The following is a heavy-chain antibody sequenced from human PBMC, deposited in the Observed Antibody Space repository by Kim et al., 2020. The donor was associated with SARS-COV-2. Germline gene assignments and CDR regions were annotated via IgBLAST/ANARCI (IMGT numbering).Heavy chain of an antibody. V-gene: IGHV3-15*01. CDR3: TTDPNDYGDYAVADP. J-gene: IGHJ5*02. D-gene: IGHD4-17*01. Sequence: APVKGRYTISRDDSKNTLYLQMNSLKTEDTAVYYCTTDPNDYGDYAVADPWGQGTLVTVSS.